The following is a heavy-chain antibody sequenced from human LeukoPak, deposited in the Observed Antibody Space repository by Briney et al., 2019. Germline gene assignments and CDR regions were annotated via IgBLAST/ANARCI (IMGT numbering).Heavy chain of an antibody. V-gene: IGHV4-59*08. Sequence: SETLSLTCAVSGGSIRTYSWNWIRQSLGKGLEWIGYISHGGTTSYKSSLESRVTISVDTSKNQLSLKLASVTAADTAVYFCARWDDSAWAFGSWGPGILVTVSS. J-gene: IGHJ4*02. CDR3: ARWDDSAWAFGS. D-gene: IGHD6-19*01. CDR2: ISHGGTT. CDR1: GGSIRTYS.